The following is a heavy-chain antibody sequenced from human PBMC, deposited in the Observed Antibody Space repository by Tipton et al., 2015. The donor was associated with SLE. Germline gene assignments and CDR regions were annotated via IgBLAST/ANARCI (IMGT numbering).Heavy chain of an antibody. CDR3: AGEPDY. V-gene: IGHV4-59*01. CDR2: ISYSGGT. Sequence: TLSLTCTVSGGSISSYFWSWIRQPPGLGLEWIGHISYSGGTNYNPSLKSRVTISVDTSKNQFSLKLSSVTAADTAVYYCAGEPDYWGQGTLVTVSS. CDR1: GGSISSYF. J-gene: IGHJ4*02.